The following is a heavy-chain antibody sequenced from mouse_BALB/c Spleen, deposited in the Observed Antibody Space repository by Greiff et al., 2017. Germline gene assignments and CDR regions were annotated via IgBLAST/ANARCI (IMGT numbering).Heavy chain of an antibody. J-gene: IGHJ3*01. CDR2: IWTGGGT. V-gene: IGHV2-9-2*01. CDR3: VRGNYGNPFAY. Sequence: VQLQQSGPGLVAPSQSLSITCTVSGFSLTSYDISWIRQPPGKGLEWLGVIWTGGGTNYNSAFMSRLSISKDNSKSQVFLKMNSLQTDDTAIYYCVRGNYGNPFAYWGQGTLVTVSA. CDR1: GFSLTSYD. D-gene: IGHD2-1*01.